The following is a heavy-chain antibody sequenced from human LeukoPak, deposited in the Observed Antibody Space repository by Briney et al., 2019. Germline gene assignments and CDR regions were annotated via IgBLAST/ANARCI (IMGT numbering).Heavy chain of an antibody. CDR2: IYHSGST. Sequence: PSETLSLTCAVFGYSISSGYYWGWIRQPPGKGLEWIGSIYHSGSTYYNPSLKSRVTISVDTSKNQFSLKLSSVTAADTAVYYCARHRYDFWSGWRFRNWFDPWGQGTLVTVSS. CDR3: ARHRYDFWSGWRFRNWFDP. D-gene: IGHD3-3*01. J-gene: IGHJ5*02. CDR1: GYSISSGYY. V-gene: IGHV4-38-2*01.